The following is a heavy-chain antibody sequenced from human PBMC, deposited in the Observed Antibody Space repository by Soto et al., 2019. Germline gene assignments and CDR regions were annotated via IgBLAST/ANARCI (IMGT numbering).Heavy chain of an antibody. CDR1: GYTFSTYG. Sequence: ASVKVFCKASGYTFSTYGINWVRQAPGQGLEWMGWISAYNGNTNNAQNFQGRVTMTPDTSTSTAYMELRSLRSDDTAVYYCARGDNWNYVDYWGQGTLVTVSS. V-gene: IGHV1-18*01. CDR2: ISAYNGNT. D-gene: IGHD1-20*01. CDR3: ARGDNWNYVDY. J-gene: IGHJ4*02.